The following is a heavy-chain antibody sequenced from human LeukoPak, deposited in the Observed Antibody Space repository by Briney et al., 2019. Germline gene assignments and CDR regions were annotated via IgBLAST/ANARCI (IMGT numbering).Heavy chain of an antibody. CDR3: ARDNSVRDEAWWFNP. J-gene: IGHJ5*02. CDR1: GGSISRTNW. V-gene: IGHV4-4*02. Sequence: PSETLSLTCAVSGGSISRTNWWSWVRQPPGKGLEWIGEIYHSGNTNYNPSLKSRVTISVDKSKNQFSLKLSSVTAADTAVYYCARDNSVRDEAWWFNPWGQGTLVTVSS. D-gene: IGHD5-24*01. CDR2: IYHSGNT.